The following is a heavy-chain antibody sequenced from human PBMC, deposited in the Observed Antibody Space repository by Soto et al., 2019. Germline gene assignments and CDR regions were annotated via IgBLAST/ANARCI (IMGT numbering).Heavy chain of an antibody. J-gene: IGHJ5*02. V-gene: IGHV3-74*01. Sequence: EVQLVESGGGLVQPGGSLRLSCTASGFTFSSYWMHWVRQAPGKGLVWVSRINSDGGATDYAESVKGRFTISRDNTKNTLYLQMNSLRAEDTAIYYCVKEGRLAVGGLDLWGQGALVTVSS. D-gene: IGHD3-10*01. CDR3: VKEGRLAVGGLDL. CDR1: GFTFSSYW. CDR2: INSDGGAT.